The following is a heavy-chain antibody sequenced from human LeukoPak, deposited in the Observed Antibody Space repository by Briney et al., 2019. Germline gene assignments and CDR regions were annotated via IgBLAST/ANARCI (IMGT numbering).Heavy chain of an antibody. V-gene: IGHV4-59*08. J-gene: IGHJ4*02. Sequence: SETLSLTCTVSGGSISSFYWSWIRQPPGKGLEWIAYISDIGSINYNPSLKSRVTISLDTSKNQFSLKLSSVTAADTAVYYCAGHHPRNTVDFWGQGTLVTVSS. D-gene: IGHD2-8*02. CDR2: ISDIGSI. CDR3: AGHHPRNTVDF. CDR1: GGSISSFY.